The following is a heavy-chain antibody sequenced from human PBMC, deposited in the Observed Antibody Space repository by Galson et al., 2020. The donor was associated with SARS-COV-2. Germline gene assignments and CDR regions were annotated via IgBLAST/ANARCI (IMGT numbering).Heavy chain of an antibody. CDR3: ARLGHVWGVY. J-gene: IGHJ4*02. D-gene: IGHD3-16*01. V-gene: IGHV4-39*01. CDR2: IYYSGST. CDR1: GGPISSSSYY. Sequence: SDTLSLTCTVSGGPISSSSYYWSWIRQPPGRGLEWIGSIYYSGSTYHNPSLKSRVTISVDTSKNQFSLRPSSVTAPDTAVYYCARLGHVWGVYWGQGTLVTVSS.